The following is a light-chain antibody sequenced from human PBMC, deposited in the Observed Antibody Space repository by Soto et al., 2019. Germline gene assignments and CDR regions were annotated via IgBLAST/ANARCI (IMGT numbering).Light chain of an antibody. CDR3: QQYNDWPPLT. Sequence: EIAMTQSPVTLSVSPGERATLSCRASQSVDSNFAWYQQKPGRAPRLLIYGASIRAADVPARFSGSGSGTEFTLTISRLQSEDFAVYYCQQYNDWPPLTFGGGTKVEIK. V-gene: IGKV3-15*01. J-gene: IGKJ4*01. CDR2: GAS. CDR1: QSVDSN.